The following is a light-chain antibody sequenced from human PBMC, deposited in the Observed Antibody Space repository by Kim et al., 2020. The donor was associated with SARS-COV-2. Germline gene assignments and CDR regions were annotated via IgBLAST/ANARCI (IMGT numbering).Light chain of an antibody. V-gene: IGKV3-20*01. CDR3: QQYGNSPLT. Sequence: EVVLTQSPGTLSLSPGERATLACRASQSVSSSYLAWYQQKPGQTPRLLIYGAFSRATDIPDRFSGSGSGTDFTLTISRLEAEDFAVYYCQQYGNSPLTFGGGTRVEIK. CDR1: QSVSSSY. CDR2: GAF. J-gene: IGKJ4*01.